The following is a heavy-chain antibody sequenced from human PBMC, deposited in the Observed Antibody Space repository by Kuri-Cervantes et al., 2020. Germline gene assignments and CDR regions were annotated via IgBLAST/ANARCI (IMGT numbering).Heavy chain of an antibody. J-gene: IGHJ3*02. CDR3: ARLYYYDSSGYYYVAPAAFDI. V-gene: IGHV3-7*01. Sequence: GESLKISCAASGFTFSSYSMNWVRQAPGKGLEWVANIKQDGSEKYYVDSVKGRFTISRDNAKNSLYLQMNSLTAEDTAVYYCARLYYYDSSGYYYVAPAAFDIWGQGTMVTVSS. CDR1: GFTFSSYS. CDR2: IKQDGSEK. D-gene: IGHD3-22*01.